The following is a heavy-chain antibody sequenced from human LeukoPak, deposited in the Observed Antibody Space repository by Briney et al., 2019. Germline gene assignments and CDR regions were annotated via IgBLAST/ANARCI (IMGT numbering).Heavy chain of an antibody. CDR3: ARGGTQGGYDFWSGYPSGYMDV. D-gene: IGHD3-3*01. CDR1: GGSISTSNYY. CDR2: IFYSGST. V-gene: IGHV4-39*07. Sequence: SETLSLTCTVSGGSISTSNYYWGWIRQPPGKGLEWIGNIFYSGSTYYNPSLKSRVTISVDTSKNQFSLKLSSVTAADTAVYYCARGGTQGGYDFWSGYPSGYMDVWGKGTTVTVSS. J-gene: IGHJ6*03.